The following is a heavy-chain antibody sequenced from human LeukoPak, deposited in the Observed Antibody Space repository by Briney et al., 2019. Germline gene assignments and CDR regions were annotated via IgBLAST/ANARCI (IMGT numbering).Heavy chain of an antibody. J-gene: IGHJ4*02. D-gene: IGHD3-22*01. V-gene: IGHV3-21*01. CDR3: ARVVLDSSGYSLYYFDY. Sequence: KPGGSLRLSCAASGFTFSSYSMKWVRQAPGKGLEWVSSISSSSSYIYYADSVKGRFTISRDNAKNSLYLHMNSLRAKDTSVYYCARVVLDSSGYSLYYFDYWGQGTVVTVSS. CDR1: GFTFSSYS. CDR2: ISSSSSYI.